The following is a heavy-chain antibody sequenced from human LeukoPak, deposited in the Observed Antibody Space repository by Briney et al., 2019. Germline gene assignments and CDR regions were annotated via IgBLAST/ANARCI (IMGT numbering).Heavy chain of an antibody. Sequence: GSLRLSFAASGFTFSTYWMHWVRQVPGKGLEWVSRVRRDGSFTNYADSVKGRFTISRDNARNTLYLQMNSLRAEDTAVYYCAAMPENWFDPWGQGTLVTVSS. CDR3: AAMPENWFDP. CDR1: GFTFSTYW. V-gene: IGHV3-74*01. D-gene: IGHD1-14*01. CDR2: VRRDGSFT. J-gene: IGHJ5*02.